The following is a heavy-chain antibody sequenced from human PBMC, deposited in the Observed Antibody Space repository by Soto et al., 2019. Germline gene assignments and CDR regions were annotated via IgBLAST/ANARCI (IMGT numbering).Heavy chain of an antibody. CDR2: ISSNGGST. J-gene: IGHJ4*02. CDR3: VKCIESRLSSGWYGVDY. Sequence: GGSLRLSCSASGFTFSSYAMHWVRQAPGKGLEYVSAISSNGGSTYYADSVKGRFTISRDNSKNTLYLQMSSLRAEDTAVYYCVKCIESRLSSGWYGVDYWGQGTLVTVSS. D-gene: IGHD6-19*01. CDR1: GFTFSSYA. V-gene: IGHV3-64D*08.